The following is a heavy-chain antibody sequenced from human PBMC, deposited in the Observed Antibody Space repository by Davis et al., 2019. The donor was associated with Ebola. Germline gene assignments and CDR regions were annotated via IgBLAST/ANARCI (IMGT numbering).Heavy chain of an antibody. CDR1: GHSFTNYW. CDR2: IYPGDSDT. V-gene: IGHV5-51*01. CDR3: ARPLYYYGSGGRSWGAFDI. D-gene: IGHD3-22*01. Sequence: GESLKISCKGSGHSFTNYWIGWVRQKPGKGLEWMGIIYPGDSDTRYSPSFKGQVTISADKSINTAYLHWSSLKASDTAMSYCARPLYYYGSGGRSWGAFDIWGQGTKVTVSS. J-gene: IGHJ3*02.